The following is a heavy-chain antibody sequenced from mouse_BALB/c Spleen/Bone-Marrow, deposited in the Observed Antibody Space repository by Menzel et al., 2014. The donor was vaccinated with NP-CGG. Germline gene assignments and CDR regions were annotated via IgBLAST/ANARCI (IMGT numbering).Heavy chain of an antibody. CDR1: GFTFSSFG. CDR2: INSGSSIT. CDR3: TRSRGNWDDFDV. D-gene: IGHD4-1*01. J-gene: IGHJ1*01. V-gene: IGHV5-17*02. Sequence: EVKLVESGGGLVQPGGSRKLSCAASGFTFSSFGMHWVRQAPEKGLEWVAYINSGSSITYYADTLKGRFTISGDNPKNTLFLQMTSLRSEDTAIYYCTRSRGNWDDFDVWGAGTTVTVSS.